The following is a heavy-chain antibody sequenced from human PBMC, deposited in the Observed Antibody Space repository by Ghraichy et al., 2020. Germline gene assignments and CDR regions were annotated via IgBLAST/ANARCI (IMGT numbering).Heavy chain of an antibody. CDR1: GFTFDDYG. V-gene: IGHV3-20*01. CDR3: ARNGPYCSSTSCYYYYYGMNV. D-gene: IGHD2-2*01. J-gene: IGHJ6*02. CDR2: INWNGGST. Sequence: ESLNISCAASGFTFDDYGMSWVRQAPGKGLEWVSGINWNGGSTGYADSVKGRFTISRDNAKNSLYLQMNSLRAEDTALYHCARNGPYCSSTSCYYYYYGMNVWGQGTTVTVSS.